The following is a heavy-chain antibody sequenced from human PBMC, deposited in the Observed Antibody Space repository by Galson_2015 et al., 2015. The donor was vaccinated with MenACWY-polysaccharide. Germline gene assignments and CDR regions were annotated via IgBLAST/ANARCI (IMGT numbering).Heavy chain of an antibody. J-gene: IGHJ6*02. CDR2: ISYDGSNK. CDR3: ARSYCGRTACYGMDV. Sequence: SLRLSCAASGFTFSSYAIHWVRQAPGKGLEWVAVISYDGSNKYYADSLKGRFTISRDNSKNMLYLQMNSLRAEDTAVYYCARSYCGRTACYGMDVWGQGTMVTVSS. CDR1: GFTFSSYA. V-gene: IGHV3-30-3*01. D-gene: IGHD2-21*01.